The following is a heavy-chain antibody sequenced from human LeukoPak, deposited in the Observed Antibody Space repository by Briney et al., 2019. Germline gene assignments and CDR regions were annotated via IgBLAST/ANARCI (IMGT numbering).Heavy chain of an antibody. CDR3: AKSLWKGGVLLWFGEWEFFDY. Sequence: GGSLRLSCAASGFTFSSYAMSWVRQAPGKGLEWVSAISGSGGSTYYADSVKGRFTISRDNSKNTLYLQMNSLRAEDTAVYYCAKSLWKGGVLLWFGEWEFFDYWGQGTLVTVSS. J-gene: IGHJ4*02. D-gene: IGHD3-10*01. CDR1: GFTFSSYA. CDR2: ISGSGGST. V-gene: IGHV3-23*01.